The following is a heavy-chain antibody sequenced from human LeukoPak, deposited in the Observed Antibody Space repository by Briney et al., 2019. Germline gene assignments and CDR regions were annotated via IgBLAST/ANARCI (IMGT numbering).Heavy chain of an antibody. D-gene: IGHD5-12*01. Sequence: SETLSLTCTVSGGSISSYYWSWIRQPPGKGLEWIGYIYYSGSNNYNRSLKSRVTISVDTSKNQFSLKLSSVTAADTAVYYCARSRGVATNWFDPWGQGTLVTVSS. CDR1: GGSISSYY. CDR2: IYYSGSN. J-gene: IGHJ5*02. V-gene: IGHV4-59*08. CDR3: ARSRGVATNWFDP.